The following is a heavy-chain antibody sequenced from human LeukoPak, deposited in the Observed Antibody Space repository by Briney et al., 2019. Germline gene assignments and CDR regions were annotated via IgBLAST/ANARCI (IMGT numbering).Heavy chain of an antibody. Sequence: SETLSLTCTVSGGSISSYYWSWIRQPPGKGLEWIGYIYYSGSTNYNPSLKSRVTISVDTSKNQFSLKLSSVTAADTAVYYYAREVWSGLKNAFDIWGQGTMVTVSS. J-gene: IGHJ3*02. CDR3: AREVWSGLKNAFDI. V-gene: IGHV4-59*01. CDR1: GGSISSYY. D-gene: IGHD3-3*01. CDR2: IYYSGST.